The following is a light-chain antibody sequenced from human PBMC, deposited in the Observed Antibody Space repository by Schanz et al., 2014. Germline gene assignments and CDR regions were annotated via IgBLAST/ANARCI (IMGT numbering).Light chain of an antibody. V-gene: IGLV4-60*02. CDR2: LEGSGSY. CDR3: ETWDSNTRV. CDR1: SGRSNYI. J-gene: IGLJ3*02. Sequence: QLVLTQSPSASASLGSSVKLTCALSSGRSNYIIAWHQQQPGKAPRYLMKLEGSGSYNRGSGVPDRFSGSSSGADRYVTISNLQFEDEADYYCETWDSNTRVFGGGTKLTVL.